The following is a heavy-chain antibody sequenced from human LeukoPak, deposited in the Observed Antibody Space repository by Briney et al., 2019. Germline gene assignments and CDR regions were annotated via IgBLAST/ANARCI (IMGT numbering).Heavy chain of an antibody. CDR3: ATGRSGSYLDYFDY. D-gene: IGHD1-26*01. V-gene: IGHV1-24*01. CDR2: FDPEDGET. J-gene: IGHJ4*02. CDR1: GYTLTELS. Sequence: ASVKVSCKVSGYTLTELSMHWVRQAPGKGLEWMGGFDPEDGETVYAQKFQGRVTMTEDTSTDTAYMELSSLRSEDTAVYYCATGRSGSYLDYFDYWGEGTLVTVSS.